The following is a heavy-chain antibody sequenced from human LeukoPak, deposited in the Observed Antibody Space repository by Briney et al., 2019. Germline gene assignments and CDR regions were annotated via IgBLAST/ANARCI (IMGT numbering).Heavy chain of an antibody. CDR3: ARYGSGKNFGY. CDR2: ISYDGSNK. V-gene: IGHV3-30*03. CDR1: GFTFSSYG. D-gene: IGHD3-10*01. J-gene: IGHJ4*02. Sequence: GGSLRLSCAASGFTFSSYGMHWVRQAPGKGLEWVAVISYDGSNKYYADSVKGRFTISRDSSKNTLYLRMNSLRAEDTAVYYCARYGSGKNFGYWGQGTLVTVSS.